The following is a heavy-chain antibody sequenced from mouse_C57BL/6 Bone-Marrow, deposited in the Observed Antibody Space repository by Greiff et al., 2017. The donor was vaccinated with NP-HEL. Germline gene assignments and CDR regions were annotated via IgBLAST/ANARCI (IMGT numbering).Heavy chain of an antibody. Sequence: EVKLMESGGGLVKPGGSLKLSCAASGFTFSSYAMSWVRQTPVKRLEWVATISAGGSYTYYPDNVKGRFTISRDNATNNLYLQMRHLTSEDAAMYYCARDRGTGFDYWGQGTTLTVSS. CDR1: GFTFSSYA. J-gene: IGHJ2*01. V-gene: IGHV5-4*01. CDR3: ARDRGTGFDY. CDR2: ISAGGSYT. D-gene: IGHD4-1*01.